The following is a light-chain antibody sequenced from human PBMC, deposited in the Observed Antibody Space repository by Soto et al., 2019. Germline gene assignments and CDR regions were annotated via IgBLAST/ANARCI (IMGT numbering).Light chain of an antibody. CDR1: QSISSW. CDR2: KAS. J-gene: IGKJ1*01. CDR3: QQYNSYPWT. Sequence: DIQMTQSPSNLSPSVGDRVTITCRASQSISSWLAWYQQKQGKAPKXLIYKASTLESGVPSNFSGSGSGTELTITISSLQPEDGATYYGQQYNSYPWTFGQGTKVDIK. V-gene: IGKV1-5*03.